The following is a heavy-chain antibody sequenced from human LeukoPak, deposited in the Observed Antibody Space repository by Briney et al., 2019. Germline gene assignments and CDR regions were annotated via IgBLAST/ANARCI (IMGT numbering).Heavy chain of an antibody. D-gene: IGHD2-21*02. CDR2: IYCSGNT. CDR1: GVSISTYY. CDR3: ARHTAGKNLFDP. V-gene: IGHV4-59*08. Sequence: SETLSLTCTVSGVSISTYYWSWIRQPPGKGLEWIGCIYCSGNTNNSPSLKSRVTISVDTSKNQFSLSLTSVTAAGTAVYSCARHTAGKNLFDPWGQGTLVTVSS. J-gene: IGHJ5*02.